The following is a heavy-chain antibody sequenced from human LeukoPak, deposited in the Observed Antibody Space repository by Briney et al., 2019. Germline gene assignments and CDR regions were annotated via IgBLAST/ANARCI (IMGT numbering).Heavy chain of an antibody. Sequence: SETLSLTCTVSGGSISSSGYYWGWIRQSPGEGLEWIGNIYYSGITNYNPSLKSRVTMSVDTSKNQFSLKLSSVTAADTAVYYCARDQGGYSGYRSYYYYMDVWGKGTTVTISS. CDR3: ARDQGGYSGYRSYYYYMDV. D-gene: IGHD5-12*01. J-gene: IGHJ6*03. V-gene: IGHV4-39*07. CDR2: IYYSGIT. CDR1: GGSISSSGYY.